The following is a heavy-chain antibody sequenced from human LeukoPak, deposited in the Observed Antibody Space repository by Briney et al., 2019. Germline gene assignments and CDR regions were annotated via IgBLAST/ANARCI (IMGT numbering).Heavy chain of an antibody. Sequence: PSETMSLTCTVSGRSISSHYWSWIRQPPGKGLEWIGYIYYSGSTNYNPSLKSRVTISVDTSKNQFSLKLSSVTAADTAVYYCASGSYSPDAFDIWGQGTMVTVSS. V-gene: IGHV4-59*11. D-gene: IGHD1-26*01. CDR2: IYYSGST. CDR3: ASGSYSPDAFDI. CDR1: GRSISSHY. J-gene: IGHJ3*02.